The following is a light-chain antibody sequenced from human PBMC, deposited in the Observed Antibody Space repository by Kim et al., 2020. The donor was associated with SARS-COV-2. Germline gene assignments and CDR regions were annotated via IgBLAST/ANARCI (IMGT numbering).Light chain of an antibody. J-gene: IGKJ1*01. V-gene: IGKV3-15*01. Sequence: PGERATLSCRASQSVSSNLAWYQQKPGQAPRLLIYGASTRATGIPARFSGSGSGTEFTLTISSLQSEDFAVYYCKQYNNWPPWTFSQGTKVDIK. CDR1: QSVSSN. CDR3: KQYNNWPPWT. CDR2: GAS.